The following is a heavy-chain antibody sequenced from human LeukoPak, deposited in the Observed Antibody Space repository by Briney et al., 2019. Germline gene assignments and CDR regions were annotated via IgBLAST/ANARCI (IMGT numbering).Heavy chain of an antibody. V-gene: IGHV1-69*05. J-gene: IGHJ4*02. CDR3: ASQRAVAGFAIFDY. CDR1: GGTFSSYA. CDR2: IIPIFGTA. Sequence: VASVKVSCKASGGTFSSYAISWVRQAPGQGLEWMGGIIPIFGTANYAQKFQGRVTITTDESTSTAYMELSSLRSEDTAVYYCASQRAVAGFAIFDYWGQGTLVTVSS. D-gene: IGHD6-19*01.